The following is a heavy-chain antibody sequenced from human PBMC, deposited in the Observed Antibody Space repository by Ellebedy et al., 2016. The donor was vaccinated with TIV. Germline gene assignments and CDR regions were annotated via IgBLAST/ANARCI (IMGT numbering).Heavy chain of an antibody. D-gene: IGHD3-10*01. CDR1: GFTFSGDY. CDR2: IHSDARST. Sequence: PGGSLRLSCAASGFTFSGDYMHWVRQAPGKGLVWVSRIHSDARSTDYADSVRGRFAISRDNAKNMLYLHMNSLRAEDTAVYYCARSYYFGSGIHGMDVWGQGTTVTVSS. V-gene: IGHV3-74*01. J-gene: IGHJ6*02. CDR3: ARSYYFGSGIHGMDV.